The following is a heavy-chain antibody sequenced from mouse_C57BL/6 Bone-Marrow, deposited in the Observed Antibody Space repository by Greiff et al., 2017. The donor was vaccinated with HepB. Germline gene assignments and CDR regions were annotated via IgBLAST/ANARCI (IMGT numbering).Heavy chain of an antibody. D-gene: IGHD1-1*01. Sequence: EVKLVESGEGLVKPGGSLKLSCAASGFTFSSYAMSWVRQTPEKRLEWVAYISSGGDYIYYADTVKGRFTISRDNARNTLYLQMSSLKSEDTAMYYCTSDYYGSSPYYAMDYWGQGTSVTVSS. CDR3: TSDYYGSSPYYAMDY. CDR1: GFTFSSYA. CDR2: ISSGGDYI. V-gene: IGHV5-9-1*02. J-gene: IGHJ4*01.